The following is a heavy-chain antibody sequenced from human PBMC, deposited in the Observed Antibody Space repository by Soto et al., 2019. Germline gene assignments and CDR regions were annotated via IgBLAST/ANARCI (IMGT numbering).Heavy chain of an antibody. CDR2: IYFNGST. Sequence: QVQLQESGPGLVKPSETLSLTCTVSGGSVSSGSYYWSWIRQPPGKGLEWIGYIYFNGSTNYNPSLKSRLTISVDTSKNQFSLKLTSVTAADTAMYYRARDIRGYSRAFDYWGQGTLVTVSS. CDR1: GGSVSSGSYY. CDR3: ARDIRGYSRAFDY. D-gene: IGHD5-18*01. V-gene: IGHV4-61*01. J-gene: IGHJ4*02.